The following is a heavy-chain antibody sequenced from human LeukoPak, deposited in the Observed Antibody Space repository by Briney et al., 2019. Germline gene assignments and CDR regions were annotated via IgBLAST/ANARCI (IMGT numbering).Heavy chain of an antibody. V-gene: IGHV1-18*01. D-gene: IGHD3-22*01. CDR2: ISAYNGNT. CDR3: ARDGYYLGIYYASSGYLSGWFDP. CDR1: GFTFMSYG. Sequence: ASVTVSCTAFGFTFMSYGISWVRQAPGQGLEWMGWISAYNGNTHYAQKFQGRVTMTTDISTSTAYMELRSLRSDDTAMYYCARDGYYLGIYYASSGYLSGWFDPWGQGTLVTVSS. J-gene: IGHJ5*02.